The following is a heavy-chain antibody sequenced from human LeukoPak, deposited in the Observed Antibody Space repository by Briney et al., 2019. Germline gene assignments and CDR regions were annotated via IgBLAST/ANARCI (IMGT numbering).Heavy chain of an antibody. CDR2: ISSSSSYI. CDR1: GFTFSSYS. CDR3: AREVASSSWAHYFDY. D-gene: IGHD6-13*01. V-gene: IGHV3-21*01. Sequence: GGSLRLSCAASGFTFSSYSMNWVRQAPGKGLEWVSSISSSSSYIYYADSVKGRFTISRDNAKNSLYLQMNSLRAEDTAVYYCAREVASSSWAHYFDYWGQGTLVTVSS. J-gene: IGHJ4*02.